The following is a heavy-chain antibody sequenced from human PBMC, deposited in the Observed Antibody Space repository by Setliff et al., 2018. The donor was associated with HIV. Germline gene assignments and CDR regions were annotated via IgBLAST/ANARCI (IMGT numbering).Heavy chain of an antibody. J-gene: IGHJ6*03. CDR1: GGSISGYY. CDR3: VRGFCSSTTCYEDYYYMDV. Sequence: SETLSLTCTVSGGSISGYYWSWIRQPPGKGLEWIGTIFYTGNTNYNPSLKSRVTLSGGMSENQLFLRLTSVTAADTAVYYCVRGFCSSTTCYEDYYYMDVWGKGNPGHRLL. V-gene: IGHV4-59*01. D-gene: IGHD2-2*01. CDR2: IFYTGNT.